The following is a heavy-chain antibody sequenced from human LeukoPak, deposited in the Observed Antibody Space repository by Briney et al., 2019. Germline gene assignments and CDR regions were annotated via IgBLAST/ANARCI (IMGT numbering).Heavy chain of an antibody. Sequence: GGSLRLSCAASGFTFSSYAMSWVRQAPGKGLEWVSAISGSGGSTYYADSVKGRFTISRDNSKNTLYLQMNSLRAEDTAVYYCAKGNVYDSSGYYPYYFDYWGQGTLVTVSS. CDR1: GFTFSSYA. D-gene: IGHD3-22*01. CDR3: AKGNVYDSSGYYPYYFDY. V-gene: IGHV3-23*01. CDR2: ISGSGGST. J-gene: IGHJ4*02.